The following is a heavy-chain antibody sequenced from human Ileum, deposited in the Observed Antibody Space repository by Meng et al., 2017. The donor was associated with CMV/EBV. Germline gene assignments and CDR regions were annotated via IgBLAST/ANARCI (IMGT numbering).Heavy chain of an antibody. Sequence: GGSLRLSCAASGFPFSNYAMGWVRQAPGRGLEWVSLISGIGLVTHYADSVKDRFTISRDNSNNTLYLKMNSLRAEDTAIYYCAKGTREGTPFGYWGQGTLVTVSS. CDR3: AKGTREGTPFGY. D-gene: IGHD2-15*01. CDR2: ISGIGLVT. V-gene: IGHV3-23*01. J-gene: IGHJ4*02. CDR1: GFPFSNYA.